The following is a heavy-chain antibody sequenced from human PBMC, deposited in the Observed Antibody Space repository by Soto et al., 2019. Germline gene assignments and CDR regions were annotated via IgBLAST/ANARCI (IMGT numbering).Heavy chain of an antibody. CDR1: GYTFTYSH. Sequence: ASVKVSCKASGYTFTYSHILWVRQAPGQGLEWIGMIHPSDGTTTYAQKFQDRVTMTRDTSTSTVYMELTSLRFEDTAIYYCARDLKYYDILAGLDYWGQGTQVTVSS. J-gene: IGHJ4*02. V-gene: IGHV1-46*01. CDR2: IHPSDGTT. CDR3: ARDLKYYDILAGLDY. D-gene: IGHD3-9*01.